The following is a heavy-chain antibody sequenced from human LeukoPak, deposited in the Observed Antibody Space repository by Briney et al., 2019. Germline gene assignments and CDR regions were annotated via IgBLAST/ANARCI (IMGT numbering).Heavy chain of an antibody. CDR2: IKKDGSEE. V-gene: IGHV3-7*01. J-gene: IGHJ6*02. Sequence: PGGSLRLSCAASEFTFSDDWMSWVRQAPGKGPEWEANIKKDGSEEHYVDSVKGRFTVSRDNAKNSLFLQMNSLRVEDTAVYYCATYDNWVAGDVWGQGTSVSVSS. CDR3: ATYDNWVAGDV. D-gene: IGHD1-1*01. CDR1: EFTFSDDW.